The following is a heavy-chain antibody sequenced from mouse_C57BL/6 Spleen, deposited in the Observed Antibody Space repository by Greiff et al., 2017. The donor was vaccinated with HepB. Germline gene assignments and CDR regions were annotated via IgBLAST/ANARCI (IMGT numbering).Heavy chain of an antibody. CDR3: ARGGYYGSSPLYWYFDV. CDR2: IYPGDGDT. V-gene: IGHV1-80*01. Sequence: VQLQQSGAELVKPGASVKISCKASGYAFSSYWMNWVKQRPGKGLEWIGQIYPGDGDTNYNGKFKGKATLTADKSSSTAYMQLSSLTSEDSAVYFCARGGYYGSSPLYWYFDVWGTGTTVTVSS. CDR1: GYAFSSYW. D-gene: IGHD1-1*01. J-gene: IGHJ1*03.